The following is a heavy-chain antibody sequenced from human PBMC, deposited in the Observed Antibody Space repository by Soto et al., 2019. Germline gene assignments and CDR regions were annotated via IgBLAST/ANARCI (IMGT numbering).Heavy chain of an antibody. D-gene: IGHD3-10*01. V-gene: IGHV1-18*01. Sequence: GASVKVSCKASGYTFTSYGISWVRQAPGQGLEWMGWISAYNGNTNYAQKLQGRVTMTTDTSTGTAYMELRSLRSDDTAVYYCARGRGSNVLLWFGDDTLNAFDVWGQGTMVTFSS. CDR2: ISAYNGNT. CDR1: GYTFTSYG. J-gene: IGHJ3*01. CDR3: ARGRGSNVLLWFGDDTLNAFDV.